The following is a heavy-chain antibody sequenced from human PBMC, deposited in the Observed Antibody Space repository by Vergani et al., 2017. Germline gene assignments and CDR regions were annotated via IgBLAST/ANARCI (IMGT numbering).Heavy chain of an antibody. J-gene: IGHJ6*02. CDR2: IYHSGST. CDR3: ARDRYGDYYYYYGMDV. V-gene: IGHV4-4*02. CDR1: GGSISSSNW. D-gene: IGHD4-17*01. Sequence: VQLQETGPGLVKTSGTLSLTCAVSGGSISSSNWWSWVRQPPGKGLEWIGEIYHSGSTNYNPSLKRRGTISVDKSTNQFSLKLSSVTAADTAVYYCARDRYGDYYYYYGMDVWGQGTTVTVSS.